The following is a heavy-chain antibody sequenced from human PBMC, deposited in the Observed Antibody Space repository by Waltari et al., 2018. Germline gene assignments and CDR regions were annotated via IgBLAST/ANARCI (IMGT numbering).Heavy chain of an antibody. J-gene: IGHJ3*02. Sequence: EVQLLESGGGLVQPGGSLRLSCAASGFTFSSYAMRWVRQAPGKGLEWVSAISGSGGSTYYADSVKGRFTISRDNSKNTLYLQMNSLRAEDTAVYYCAKDGSFPGAFDIWGQGTMVTVSS. V-gene: IGHV3-23*01. D-gene: IGHD1-26*01. CDR2: ISGSGGST. CDR1: GFTFSSYA. CDR3: AKDGSFPGAFDI.